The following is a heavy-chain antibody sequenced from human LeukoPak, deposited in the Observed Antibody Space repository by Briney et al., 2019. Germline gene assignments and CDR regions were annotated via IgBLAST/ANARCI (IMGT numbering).Heavy chain of an antibody. CDR3: ARDLGADYGGNWFDP. Sequence: GASVKVSCKASGYTFTGHYMHWVRQAPGQGLERMGWINPNSGGTNYAQKFQGRVTMTRDTSISTAYMELSRLRSDDTAVYYCARDLGADYGGNWFDPWGQGTLVTVSS. V-gene: IGHV1-2*02. D-gene: IGHD4-23*01. CDR1: GYTFTGHY. CDR2: INPNSGGT. J-gene: IGHJ5*02.